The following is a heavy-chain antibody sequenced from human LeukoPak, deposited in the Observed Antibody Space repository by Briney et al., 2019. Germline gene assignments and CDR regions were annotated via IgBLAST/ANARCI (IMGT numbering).Heavy chain of an antibody. D-gene: IGHD3-10*01. CDR3: AGSITMVRGVDY. Sequence: SETLSLTCAVYGGSFSGYYWNWIRRPPGKGLEWIGEINNSGSTYYSPSLKSRVTISVDTSKNQFSLKLSSVTAADTAVYYCAGSITMVRGVDYWGQGTLVTVSS. J-gene: IGHJ4*02. CDR1: GGSFSGYY. V-gene: IGHV4-34*01. CDR2: INNSGST.